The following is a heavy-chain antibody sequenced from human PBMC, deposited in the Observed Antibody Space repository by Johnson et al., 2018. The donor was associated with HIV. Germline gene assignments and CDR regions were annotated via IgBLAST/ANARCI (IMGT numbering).Heavy chain of an antibody. D-gene: IGHD3-3*01. J-gene: IGHJ3*02. V-gene: IGHV3-30*14. CDR1: GFTFSSYA. CDR2: ISYDGSNK. CDR3: VKDQGSRYDFWSGFPSSI. Sequence: QVQLVESGGGVVQPGRSLRLSCAASGFTFSSYAMHWVRQAPGKGLEWVAVISYDGSNKYYADSVKGRFTISRDNSKNSLYLQMNSLRAEDTAVYYCVKDQGSRYDFWSGFPSSIWGQGTMVTVSS.